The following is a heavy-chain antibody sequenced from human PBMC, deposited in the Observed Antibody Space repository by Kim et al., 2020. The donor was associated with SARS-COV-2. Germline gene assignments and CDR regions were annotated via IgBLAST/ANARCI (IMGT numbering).Heavy chain of an antibody. Sequence: SETLSLTCAVYGGSFSGHSWSWVRQPPGQGLEWIGEIIDSGDTKYNPSLKSRLTISVDVSKNQFSLKLTSLTAADSGLYYCARGRVGVVPAPVLGLGPFYEYFILDVWGHGTTVTVSS. CDR2: IIDSGDT. D-gene: IGHD2-2*01. CDR1: GGSFSGHS. V-gene: IGHV4-34*01. CDR3: ARGRVGVVPAPVLGLGPFYEYFILDV. J-gene: IGHJ6*02.